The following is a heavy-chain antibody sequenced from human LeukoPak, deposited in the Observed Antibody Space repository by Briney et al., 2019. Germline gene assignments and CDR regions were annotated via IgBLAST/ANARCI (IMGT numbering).Heavy chain of an antibody. V-gene: IGHV4-34*01. Sequence: SETLSLTCAVYGGSFSGYYWSWLRQPPGKGLEWIGEINHSGSTNYNPSLKSRVTISVDTSKNQFSLKLSSVTAADTAVYYCARGRRVTMIVVVTHYYYYGMDVWGQGTTVTVSS. CDR2: INHSGST. CDR3: ARGRRVTMIVVVTHYYYYGMDV. CDR1: GGSFSGYY. J-gene: IGHJ6*02. D-gene: IGHD3-22*01.